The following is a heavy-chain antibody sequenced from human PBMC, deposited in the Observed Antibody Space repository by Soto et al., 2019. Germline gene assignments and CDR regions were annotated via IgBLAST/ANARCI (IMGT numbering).Heavy chain of an antibody. V-gene: IGHV1-69*06. D-gene: IGHD1-26*01. J-gene: IGHJ6*02. CDR2: IIPIFGTA. CDR3: ASQIRGGLPRGYGMDV. CDR1: GGTFSSYA. Sequence: SVKVSCKASGGTFSSYAISWVRQAPGQGLEWMGGIIPIFGTANYAQKFQGRVTITADTSTSTAYMELSSLRSDDTAVYYCASQIRGGLPRGYGMDVWGQGTTVTVSS.